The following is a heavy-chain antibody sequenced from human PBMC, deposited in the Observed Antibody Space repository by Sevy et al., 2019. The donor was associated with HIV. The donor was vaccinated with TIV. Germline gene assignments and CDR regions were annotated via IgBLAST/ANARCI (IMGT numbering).Heavy chain of an antibody. D-gene: IGHD2-2*01. CDR2: INHSGST. V-gene: IGHV4-34*01. Sequence: SETLSLTCAVYGGSFSGYYWSWIRQPPGKGLEWIGEINHSGSTNYNPSLKSRVTISVDTSKNQFSLKLSSVTAADTAVYYCARHCGGTSGSHAFDIWGQGTMVTVSS. J-gene: IGHJ3*02. CDR1: GGSFSGYY. CDR3: ARHCGGTSGSHAFDI.